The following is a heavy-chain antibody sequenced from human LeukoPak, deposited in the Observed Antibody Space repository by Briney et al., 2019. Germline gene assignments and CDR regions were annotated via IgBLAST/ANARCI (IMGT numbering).Heavy chain of an antibody. CDR1: GFTFSSYG. Sequence: GGSLRLSCAASGFTFSSYGMHWVRQAPGKGLEWVAVISYDGSSKYYADSVKGRFTISRDNSKNTLFLQMNSLRAEDTAVYYCARSYDSGWYVSDHWGQGTLVTVSS. V-gene: IGHV3-30*03. J-gene: IGHJ4*02. CDR3: ARSYDSGWYVSDH. CDR2: ISYDGSSK. D-gene: IGHD6-19*01.